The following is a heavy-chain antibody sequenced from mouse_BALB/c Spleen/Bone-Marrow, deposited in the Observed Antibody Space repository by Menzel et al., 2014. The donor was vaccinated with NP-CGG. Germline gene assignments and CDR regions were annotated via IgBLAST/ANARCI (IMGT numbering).Heavy chain of an antibody. J-gene: IGHJ2*01. Sequence: EVQLVESGGGLVQPGGSLNLACVASGFDFGRYWMSWARQAPGKGLEWIGEINPGSSTINYSPSLKDKFIVSRDNAKNTLYLQMRKVRSEDTALYYCARLGYYGYHDNWGQGTTLTVSS. CDR3: ARLGYYGYHDN. V-gene: IGHV4-2*02. CDR2: INPGSSTI. CDR1: GFDFGRYW. D-gene: IGHD1-2*01.